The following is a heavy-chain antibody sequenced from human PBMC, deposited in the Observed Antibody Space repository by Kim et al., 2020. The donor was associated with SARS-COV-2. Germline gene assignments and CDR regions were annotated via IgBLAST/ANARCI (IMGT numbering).Heavy chain of an antibody. J-gene: IGHJ5*02. CDR2: ISYDGSNK. D-gene: IGHD1-26*01. CDR1: GFTFSSYG. CDR3: AKDFLLGVVGAEGGWFDP. V-gene: IGHV3-30*18. Sequence: GGSLRLSCAASGFTFSSYGMHWVRQAPGKGLEWVAVISYDGSNKYYADSVKGRFTISRDNSKNTLYLQMNSLRAEDTAVYYCAKDFLLGVVGAEGGWFDPWGQGTLVTVSS.